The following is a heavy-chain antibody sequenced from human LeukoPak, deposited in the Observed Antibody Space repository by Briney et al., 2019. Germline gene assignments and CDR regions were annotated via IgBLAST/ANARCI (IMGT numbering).Heavy chain of an antibody. Sequence: GGSLGSSAAPPESTLAAIPLGGVGQPPGKGRGWASSIVVVGGSKNSAASWKGRFTISRDNSKNTVYLQMNSLRAEDTAVYYCAKVMKGSERLTMVRGVIIKTAGLYYMDVWGKGTTVTVSS. CDR3: AKVMKGSERLTMVRGVIIKTAGLYYMDV. V-gene: IGHV3-23*01. CDR2: IVVVGGSK. D-gene: IGHD3-10*01. J-gene: IGHJ6*03. CDR1: ESTLAAIP.